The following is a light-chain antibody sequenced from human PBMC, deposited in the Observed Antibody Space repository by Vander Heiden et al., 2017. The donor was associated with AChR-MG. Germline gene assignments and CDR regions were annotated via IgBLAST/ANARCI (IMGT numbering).Light chain of an antibody. CDR2: YDS. V-gene: IGLV3-21*02. CDR1: SIGSKT. CDR3: QVWDSSSDHWV. J-gene: IGLJ3*02. Sequence: SYVLTQPPSGSVAPGQMARITCGGNSIGSKTVHWYQQKPGQAPVVVVQYDSDRPSGIPERFSGSNSGNTATLTISRVEAGDEADYHCQVWDSSSDHWVFGGGTRLIVL.